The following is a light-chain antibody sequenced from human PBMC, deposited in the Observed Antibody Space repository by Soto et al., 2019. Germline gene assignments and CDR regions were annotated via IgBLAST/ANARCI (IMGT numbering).Light chain of an antibody. J-gene: IGLJ1*01. CDR3: QTWGTGILV. CDR2: LNSDGSH. V-gene: IGLV4-69*01. CDR1: SGHRSNA. Sequence: QLVLTQSPSASASLGASVKLTCTLSSGHRSNAIAWHQQQPEKGPRYLMKLNSDGSHSKGDGIPDRFSGSSSGAERYLTISSLQSEDEADYYCQTWGTGILVFGTGTKLTVL.